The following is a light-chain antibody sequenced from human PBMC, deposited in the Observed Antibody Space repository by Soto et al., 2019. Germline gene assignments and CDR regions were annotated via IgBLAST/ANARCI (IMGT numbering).Light chain of an antibody. J-gene: IGLJ2*01. CDR1: SSDVGAYIY. CDR3: SIYAGGNSVI. CDR2: EIN. Sequence: QSALTQPPSASGSPGQSVAISCTGTSSDVGAYIYVSWYQQHPGKAPKPVIYEINKRPSGVPDRFSGSKSGNTASLTVSGLQVEDEADYYCSIYAGGNSVIFGGGTKVTVL. V-gene: IGLV2-8*01.